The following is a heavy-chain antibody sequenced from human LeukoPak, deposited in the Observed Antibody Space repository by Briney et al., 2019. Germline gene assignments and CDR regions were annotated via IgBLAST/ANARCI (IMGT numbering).Heavy chain of an antibody. CDR2: LYYSGSA. J-gene: IGHJ4*02. V-gene: IGHV4-30-4*08. D-gene: IGHD4-23*01. Sequence: SETLSLTCTVSRGYISSGGHYWSWIRQHPAKGLEWIVYLYYSGSAYYNPSLKSRVTISVDTSKNLFSLKLTSMTAADTAVYFCAREGNYGGHSVVDSWGQGTLVTVSS. CDR1: RGYISSGGHY. CDR3: AREGNYGGHSVVDS.